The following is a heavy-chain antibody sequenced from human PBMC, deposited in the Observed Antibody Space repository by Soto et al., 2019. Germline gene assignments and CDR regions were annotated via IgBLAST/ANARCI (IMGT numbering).Heavy chain of an antibody. CDR2: ITRSSSTM. D-gene: IGHD2-15*01. CDR1: GFSFSSYT. CDR3: ARGREYCSGDNCYETGSDY. J-gene: IGHJ4*02. V-gene: IGHV3-48*01. Sequence: EVQLVESGGGLVQPGGSLRLSCAASGFSFSSYTMNWVRQAPGKGLEWMASITRSSSTMYYRDSVKGRFTISRDNAKNSLYLKMNSLRGEDSAVYYCARGREYCSGDNCYETGSDYWGQGTLVTVSS.